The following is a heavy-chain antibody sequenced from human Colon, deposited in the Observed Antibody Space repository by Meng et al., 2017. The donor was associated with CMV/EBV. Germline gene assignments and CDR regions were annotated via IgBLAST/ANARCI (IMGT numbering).Heavy chain of an antibody. J-gene: IGHJ4*02. Sequence: GGSLRLSCAASGFTFSTYGMHWVRQAPGKGLEWVAFIRYDGRNKYYADSVKGRFTISRANSKNTLYLQMNSLSAEATAVYSCAKDQDGFWGGPPPFDYWGQGTLVTVSS. CDR3: AKDQDGFWGGPPPFDY. CDR1: GFTFSTYG. CDR2: IRYDGRNK. D-gene: IGHD3-3*01. V-gene: IGHV3-30*02.